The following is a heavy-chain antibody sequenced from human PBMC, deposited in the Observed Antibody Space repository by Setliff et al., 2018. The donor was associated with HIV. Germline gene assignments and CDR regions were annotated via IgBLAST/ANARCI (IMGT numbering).Heavy chain of an antibody. V-gene: IGHV4-30-4*08. CDR1: GGSISSGDYY. CDR3: ARAPGPYGDYNWFDP. J-gene: IGHJ5*02. CDR2: IYDSEST. D-gene: IGHD4-17*01. Sequence: SETLSLTCTVSGGSISSGDYYWSWIRQPPGKGLEWIGNIYDSESTYYNPSLKSRVTISVDTSKNRFSLKLNSVTAADTAVYYCARAPGPYGDYNWFDPWGQGALVTVSS.